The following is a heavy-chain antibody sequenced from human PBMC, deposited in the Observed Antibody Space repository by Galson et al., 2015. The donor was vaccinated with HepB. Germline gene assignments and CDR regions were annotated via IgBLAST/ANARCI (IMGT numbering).Heavy chain of an antibody. J-gene: IGHJ5*02. Sequence: SVKVSCKASGGTFSSYAISWVRQAPGQGLEWMGRIIPIFGTANYAQKFQGRVTITADESTSTAYMELSSLRSEDTAVYYCARDATYYDYVWGSWNWFDPWGQGTLVTVSS. CDR3: ARDATYYDYVWGSWNWFDP. D-gene: IGHD3-16*01. CDR1: GGTFSSYA. CDR2: IIPIFGTA. V-gene: IGHV1-69*13.